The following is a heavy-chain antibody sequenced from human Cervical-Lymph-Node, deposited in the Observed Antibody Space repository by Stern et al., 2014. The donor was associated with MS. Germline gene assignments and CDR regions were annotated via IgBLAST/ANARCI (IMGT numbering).Heavy chain of an antibody. Sequence: QDQLVQSGAEVKQPGSSVNVSCKASGGTFRSYGFSWVRQAPGQGLEWMGGIIPILGVTNYEQKYQGRVTIIADESTNTVYMELSSLRSEDTAVYYCARHFDWLLGAEDYGMDVWGQGTTVTVSS. V-gene: IGHV1-69*04. D-gene: IGHD3-9*01. J-gene: IGHJ6*02. CDR2: IIPILGVT. CDR3: ARHFDWLLGAEDYGMDV. CDR1: GGTFRSYG.